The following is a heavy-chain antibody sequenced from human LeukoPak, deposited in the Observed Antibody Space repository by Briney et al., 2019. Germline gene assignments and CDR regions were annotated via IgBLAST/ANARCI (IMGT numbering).Heavy chain of an antibody. CDR1: GFTFSSYA. J-gene: IGHJ3*02. Sequence: GGSLRLSCAASGFTFSSYAMSWVRQAPGKGLEWVSSINGNGGSTYYADSLKGRFTISRDNSKNTLYLQMNSLRAEDTAVYYCAKDAPTMVRGVIRPDAFDIWGQGTMVTVSS. CDR3: AKDAPTMVRGVIRPDAFDI. V-gene: IGHV3-23*01. CDR2: INGNGGST. D-gene: IGHD3-10*01.